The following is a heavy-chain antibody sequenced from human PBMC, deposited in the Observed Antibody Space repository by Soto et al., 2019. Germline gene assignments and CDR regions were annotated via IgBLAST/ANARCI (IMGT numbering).Heavy chain of an antibody. CDR1: GGSISSGGYY. CDR3: AMLPYYDFWSGYPSPYYYGMDV. V-gene: IGHV4-31*03. J-gene: IGHJ6*02. CDR2: IYYSGST. Sequence: PSETLSLTCTVSGGSISSGGYYWSWIRQHPGKGLEWIGYIYYSGSTYYNPSLKRRVTISVNTSKNQFSLKLSSVTAADTAVYYCAMLPYYDFWSGYPSPYYYGMDVWGQGTTVTVSS. D-gene: IGHD3-3*01.